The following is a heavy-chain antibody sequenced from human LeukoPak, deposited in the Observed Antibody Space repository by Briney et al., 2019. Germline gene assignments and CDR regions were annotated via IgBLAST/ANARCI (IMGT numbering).Heavy chain of an antibody. CDR1: GFTFDDYA. J-gene: IGHJ6*02. CDR3: ARALTVTTHYGMDV. CDR2: IYYSGST. D-gene: IGHD4-17*01. V-gene: IGHV4-59*01. Sequence: GSLRLSCAASGFTFDDYAMHWIRQPPGKGLEWIGYIYYSGSTNYNPSLKSRVTISVDTSKNQFSLKLSSVTAADTAVYYCARALTVTTHYGMDVWGQGTTVTVSS.